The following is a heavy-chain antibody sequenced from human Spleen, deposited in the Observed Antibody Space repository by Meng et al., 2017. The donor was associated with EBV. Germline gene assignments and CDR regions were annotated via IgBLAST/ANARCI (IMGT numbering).Heavy chain of an antibody. Sequence: QLQLQGSGPGLVKPSETLSLTCPVSGDSISSFYYWGWNRQPPGRGLEWIGSVHYTGSTYYSPSLKSRVTVSVDTSKNQFSLRLTSVTAADTAVYYCARPFPSWQSPRLDPFGAWGQGTLVTVSS. J-gene: IGHJ5*02. D-gene: IGHD6-19*01. CDR1: GDSISSFYY. CDR3: ARPFPSWQSPRLDPFGA. V-gene: IGHV4-39*01. CDR2: VHYTGST.